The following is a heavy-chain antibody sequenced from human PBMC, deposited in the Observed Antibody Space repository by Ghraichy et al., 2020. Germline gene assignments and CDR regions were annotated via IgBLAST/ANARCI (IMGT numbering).Heavy chain of an antibody. CDR2: ISSSGSTI. V-gene: IGHV3-48*03. CDR3: AGRIASRPMGLYYYYYGMDV. Sequence: GESLNISCAASGFTFSSYEMNWVRQAPGKGLEWVSYISSSGSTIYYADSVKGRFTISRDNAKNSLYLQMNSLRAEDTAVYYCAGRIASRPMGLYYYYYGMDVWGQVTTVTVSS. CDR1: GFTFSSYE. J-gene: IGHJ6*02. D-gene: IGHD6-6*01.